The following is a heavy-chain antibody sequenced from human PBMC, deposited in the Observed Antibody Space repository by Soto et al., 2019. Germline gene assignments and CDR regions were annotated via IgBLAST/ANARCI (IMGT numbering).Heavy chain of an antibody. CDR1: GGTFSSYA. D-gene: IGHD3-22*01. CDR3: ARVRNYYDSSGYYYVGGYFDY. Sequence: SVKVSCKASGGTFSSYAISWVRQAPGQGLEWMGGIIPIFGTANYAQKFQGRVTITADKSTSTAYMELSSLRSEDTAVYYCARVRNYYDSSGYYYVGGYFDYWGQGTLVTVSS. V-gene: IGHV1-69*06. CDR2: IIPIFGTA. J-gene: IGHJ4*02.